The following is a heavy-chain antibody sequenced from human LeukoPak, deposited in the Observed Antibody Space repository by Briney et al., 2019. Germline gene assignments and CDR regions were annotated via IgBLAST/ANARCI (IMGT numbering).Heavy chain of an antibody. J-gene: IGHJ5*02. CDR1: GGSISSSGYY. D-gene: IGHD2/OR15-2a*01. CDR3: ARASLSWFDP. CDR2: IYYSGST. V-gene: IGHV4-39*07. Sequence: SETLSLTCTVSGGSISSSGYYWGWIRQPPGKGLEWIGSIYYSGSTYYNPSLKSRVTISVDTSKNQFSLKLSSVTAADTAVYYCARASLSWFDPWGQGTLVTVSS.